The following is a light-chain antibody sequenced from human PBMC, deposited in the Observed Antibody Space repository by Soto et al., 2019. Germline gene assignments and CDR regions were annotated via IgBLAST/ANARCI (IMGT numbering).Light chain of an antibody. Sequence: QSVLTQPASVSGSPGQSITISCTGTNSDIGYYTRVSWYQQHPGKAPKLVIYEVSNRPSGVSDRFSGSKSGNTASLTISGLQAEDEADYYCCSFTTRPNYVFGSGTKVTVL. J-gene: IGLJ1*01. V-gene: IGLV2-14*01. CDR2: EVS. CDR1: NSDIGYYTR. CDR3: CSFTTRPNYV.